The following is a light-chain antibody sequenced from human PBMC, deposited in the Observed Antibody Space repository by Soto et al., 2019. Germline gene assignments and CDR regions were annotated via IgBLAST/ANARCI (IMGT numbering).Light chain of an antibody. CDR2: EVR. CDR3: GSWDSSPSAYV. Sequence: QSALTQPASVSGSPGQSITISCTGTSSDVGGYNYVSWYQQHPGTAPKLMIYEVRNRPSGVSDRFSGSRSGNTASLTISGLQAEDESHYYCGSWDSSPSAYVFGTGTKLTVL. V-gene: IGLV2-14*01. CDR1: SSDVGGYNY. J-gene: IGLJ1*01.